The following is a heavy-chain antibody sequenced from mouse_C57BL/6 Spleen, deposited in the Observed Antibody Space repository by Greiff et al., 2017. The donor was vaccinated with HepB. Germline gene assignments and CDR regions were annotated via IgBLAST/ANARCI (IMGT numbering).Heavy chain of an antibody. V-gene: IGHV1-54*01. D-gene: IGHD2-1*01. CDR1: GYAFTNYL. Sequence: QVQLKESGAELVRPGTSVKVSCKASGYAFTNYLIEWVKQRPGQGLEWIGVINPGSGGTNYNEKFKGKATLTADKSSSTAYMQLSSLTSEDSAVYFCASGNEYFDVWGTGTTVTVSS. CDR3: ASGNEYFDV. CDR2: INPGSGGT. J-gene: IGHJ1*03.